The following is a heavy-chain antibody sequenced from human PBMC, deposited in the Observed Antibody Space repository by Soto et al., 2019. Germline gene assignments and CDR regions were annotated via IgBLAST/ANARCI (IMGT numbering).Heavy chain of an antibody. CDR3: AKDIGRPRIPKYNWFDP. D-gene: IGHD2-21*01. J-gene: IGHJ5*02. Sequence: PGGSLRLSCAASGFTFDDYAMHWVRQAPGKGLEWVSLISWDGGSTYYADSVKGRFTISRDNSKNSLYLQMNSLRAEDTALYYCAKDIGRPRIPKYNWFDPWGQGTLVTVSS. CDR2: ISWDGGST. CDR1: GFTFDDYA. V-gene: IGHV3-43D*04.